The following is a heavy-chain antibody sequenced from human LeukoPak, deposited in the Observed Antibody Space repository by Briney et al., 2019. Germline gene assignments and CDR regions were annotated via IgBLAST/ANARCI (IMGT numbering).Heavy chain of an antibody. J-gene: IGHJ4*02. CDR1: GGSLRNISYY. D-gene: IGHD6-13*01. V-gene: IGHV4-39*01. Sequence: PSETLSLTRTVSGGSLRNISYYWGGTRHPPGKGLEWIGSINSSRSTYHNPSLKSRVAIAVDTSKNQLSLNLSSVTATDTAVDYCARHWAAGDFDYWGQGTLVTVSS. CDR2: INSSRST. CDR3: ARHWAAGDFDY.